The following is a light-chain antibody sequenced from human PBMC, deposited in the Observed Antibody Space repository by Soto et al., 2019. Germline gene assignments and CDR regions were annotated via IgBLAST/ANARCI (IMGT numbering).Light chain of an antibody. CDR2: WAS. CDR1: QSVLYSSDNKNY. J-gene: IGKJ4*02. CDR3: RNYYITLP. Sequence: DIVMTQSPDSLAVSLGERATINCKSSQSVLYSSDNKNYLAWYQQKPGQPPKLLIYWASTRDSGVPDRFSGSGSGADLTLPISSLKAEDVAVCYCRNYYITLPFGGGTKVEIK. V-gene: IGKV4-1*01.